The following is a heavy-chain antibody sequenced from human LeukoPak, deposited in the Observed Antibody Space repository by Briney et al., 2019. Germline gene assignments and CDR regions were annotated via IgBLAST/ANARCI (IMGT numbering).Heavy chain of an antibody. D-gene: IGHD3-16*01. CDR2: IYYSGST. J-gene: IGHJ4*02. CDR1: GGSISSYY. V-gene: IGHV4-59*01. Sequence: PSETLSLTCTVSGGSISSYYWSWIRQPPGKGLEWIGYIYYSGSTNYNPSLKSRVTISADTSKNQFSLKLSSVTAADTAVYYCARDYGSYRFRGFDYWGQGTLVTVSS. CDR3: ARDYGSYRFRGFDY.